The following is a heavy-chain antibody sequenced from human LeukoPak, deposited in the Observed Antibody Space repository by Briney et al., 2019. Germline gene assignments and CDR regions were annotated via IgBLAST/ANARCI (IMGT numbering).Heavy chain of an antibody. CDR1: GFTFSSYA. CDR3: ARDLGGFGSPHDY. Sequence: GGSLRLSCAASGFTFSSYAMSWVRQAPGKGLEWVSSISSSSSYIYYADSVKGRFTISRDNAKNSLYLQMNSLRAEDTAVYYCARDLGGFGSPHDYWGQGTLVTVSS. D-gene: IGHD3-16*01. V-gene: IGHV3-21*01. CDR2: ISSSSSYI. J-gene: IGHJ4*02.